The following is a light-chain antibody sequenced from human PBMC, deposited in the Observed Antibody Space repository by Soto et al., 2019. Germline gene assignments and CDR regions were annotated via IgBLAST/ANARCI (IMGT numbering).Light chain of an antibody. V-gene: IGKV3-15*01. CDR1: QSVSSN. J-gene: IGKJ1*01. Sequence: EIVMTQSPATLSVSPGERATLSCRASQSVSSNLAWYQQKPGQAPRLLIYGASTRATGIPARFSGSGSATEFPLTIRSLQSEDFAVYYCQQYNSWPWTFGQGTKVEIK. CDR2: GAS. CDR3: QQYNSWPWT.